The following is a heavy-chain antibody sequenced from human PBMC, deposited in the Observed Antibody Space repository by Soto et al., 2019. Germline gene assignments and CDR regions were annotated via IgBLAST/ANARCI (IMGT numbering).Heavy chain of an antibody. Sequence: LSLTCTVSGGSVSSSSYSWGWIRQSPGKGLEWVSYISSSGSTIYYADSVKGRFTISRDNSQNTVYLQMNSLKASDTAMYYCARPRSSSRNYYGMDVWGQGTTVTVSS. D-gene: IGHD6-13*01. CDR3: ARPRSSSRNYYGMDV. CDR1: GGSVSSSSYS. V-gene: IGHV3-11*01. CDR2: ISSSGSTI. J-gene: IGHJ6*02.